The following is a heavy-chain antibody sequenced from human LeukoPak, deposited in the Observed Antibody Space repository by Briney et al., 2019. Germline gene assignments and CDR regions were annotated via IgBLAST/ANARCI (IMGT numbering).Heavy chain of an antibody. CDR2: IRTNGAGT. D-gene: IGHD4-17*01. V-gene: IGHV3-23*01. J-gene: IGHJ4*02. CDR1: GFTFGDYY. Sequence: QTGGSLRLSCAASGFTFGDYYMNWVRRAPGQGLEWVSTIRTNGAGTHYADSVRGRFTISRDDSKNTLYLQMDSLRAEDTAVYYCARDDYGDSGPLFDYWGQGTLVTVSS. CDR3: ARDDYGDSGPLFDY.